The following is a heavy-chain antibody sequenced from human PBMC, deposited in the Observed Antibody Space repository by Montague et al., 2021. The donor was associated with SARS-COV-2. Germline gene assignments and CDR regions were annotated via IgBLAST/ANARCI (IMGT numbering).Heavy chain of an antibody. V-gene: IGHV4-59*08. CDR1: GGSFRDYA. CDR2: LSYSGRP. J-gene: IGHJ4*02. Sequence: SETLSLTCDFAGGSFRDYAWSWIRQPPGKRLEWIGYLSYSGRPIYNPSLESRVSISVDTSKNQFSLRLRSVIGADTAVYYCAGRLPQYTSGWYFDQWGQGTLVAVSS. D-gene: IGHD6-19*01. CDR3: AGRLPQYTSGWYFDQ.